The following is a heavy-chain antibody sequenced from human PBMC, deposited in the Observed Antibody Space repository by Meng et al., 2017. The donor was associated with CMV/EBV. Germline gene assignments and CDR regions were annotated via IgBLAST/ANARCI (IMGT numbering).Heavy chain of an antibody. J-gene: IGHJ4*02. CDR3: TTVVPAAMDFDY. CDR2: IKSKTDGGTT. V-gene: IGHV3-15*01. CDR1: GFTCSNAW. Sequence: ASGFTCSNAWMSWVRQAPGKGLEWVGRIKSKTDGGTTDYAAPVKGRFTISRDDSKNTLYLQMNSLKTEDTAVYYCTTVVPAAMDFDYWGQGTLVTVSS. D-gene: IGHD2-2*01.